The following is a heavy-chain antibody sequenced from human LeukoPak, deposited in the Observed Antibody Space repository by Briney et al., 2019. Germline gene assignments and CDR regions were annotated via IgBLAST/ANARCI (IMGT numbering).Heavy chain of an antibody. CDR2: ISGSGGST. CDR3: AKGPHHYYDSSGYRWFDP. Sequence: GGSLRLSCAASGFTFSSYGMSWVRQAPGKGLEWVSAISGSGGSTYYADSVKGRFTISRDNSKNTLYLQMNSLRAEDTAVYYCAKGPHHYYDSSGYRWFDPWGQGTLVTVSS. CDR1: GFTFSSYG. V-gene: IGHV3-23*01. D-gene: IGHD3-22*01. J-gene: IGHJ5*02.